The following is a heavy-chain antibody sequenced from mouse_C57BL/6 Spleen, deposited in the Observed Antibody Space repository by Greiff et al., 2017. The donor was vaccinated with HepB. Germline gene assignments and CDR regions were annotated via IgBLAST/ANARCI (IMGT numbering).Heavy chain of an antibody. D-gene: IGHD2-5*01. Sequence: QVQLQQPGAELVRPGSSVKLSCKASGYTFTSYWMHWVKQRPIQGLEWIGNIDPSDSETHYNQKFKDKATLTVDKSSSTAYMQLSSLTSEDSAVYYCAREGVSNHDWFAYWGQGTLVTVSA. CDR1: GYTFTSYW. V-gene: IGHV1-52*01. CDR3: AREGVSNHDWFAY. J-gene: IGHJ3*01. CDR2: IDPSDSET.